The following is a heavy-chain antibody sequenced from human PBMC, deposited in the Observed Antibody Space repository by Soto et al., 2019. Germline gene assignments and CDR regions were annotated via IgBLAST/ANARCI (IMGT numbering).Heavy chain of an antibody. D-gene: IGHD1-26*01. CDR3: AKDRDGGSYFDLPDSFDV. J-gene: IGHJ3*01. V-gene: IGHV3-9*01. CDR1: GFTFDNYP. Sequence: EVLLVESGGGLVQPGRSLKLSCAASGFTFDNYPMHWVRQAPGKGLEWVSTISWNSDKISYAESVKGRFTVSRDNAKNTLYVQMNSLRVDDTALYYCAKDRDGGSYFDLPDSFDVWGQGTVVTVSS. CDR2: ISWNSDKI.